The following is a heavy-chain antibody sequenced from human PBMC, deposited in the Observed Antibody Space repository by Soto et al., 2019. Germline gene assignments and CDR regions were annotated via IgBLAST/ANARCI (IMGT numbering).Heavy chain of an antibody. CDR2: ISAYNGNT. V-gene: IGHV1-18*01. CDR3: ARDTTVTTGENYYYYYMDV. CDR1: GYTFSRYG. D-gene: IGHD4-17*01. Sequence: ASVKVSCKASGYTFSRYGITWVRQAPGQGLEWMRWISAYNGNTNYAQKLQGRVTMTTDTSTSTAYMELSSLRSEDTAVYYCARDTTVTTGENYYYYYMDVWGKGTTVTVS. J-gene: IGHJ6*03.